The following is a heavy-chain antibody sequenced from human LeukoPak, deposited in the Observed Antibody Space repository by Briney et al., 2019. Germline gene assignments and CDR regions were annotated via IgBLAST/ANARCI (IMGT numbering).Heavy chain of an antibody. CDR2: IYTSGST. V-gene: IGHV4-4*07. Sequence: PSETLSLTCTVSGGSISSYFWSWIRQPAGKGLEWIGRIYTSGSTDYNPSLKSRVTMSVDTSKNQFSLKLNSVTAADTAVYYCARGPRNSDWYGIDYWGQGTLATVSS. CDR1: GGSISSYF. J-gene: IGHJ4*02. D-gene: IGHD6-19*01. CDR3: ARGPRNSDWYGIDY.